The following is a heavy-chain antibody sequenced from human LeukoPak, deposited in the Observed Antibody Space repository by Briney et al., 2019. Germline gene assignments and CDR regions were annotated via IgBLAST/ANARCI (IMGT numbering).Heavy chain of an antibody. CDR3: ATYRQVLLPFES. J-gene: IGHJ4*02. V-gene: IGHV3-7*03. CDR2: IKQDGSEK. D-gene: IGHD2-8*02. Sequence: GGSLRLSCAASGFTFSSYWMSWVRQAPGKGLEWVANIKQDGSEKYYVDSVKGRFTISRDNAKSTLSLQMNSLRAEDTAIYYCATYRQVLLPFESWGQGTLVTVSS. CDR1: GFTFSSYW.